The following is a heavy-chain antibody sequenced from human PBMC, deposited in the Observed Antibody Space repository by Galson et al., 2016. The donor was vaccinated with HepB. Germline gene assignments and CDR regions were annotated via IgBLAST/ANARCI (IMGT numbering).Heavy chain of an antibody. CDR3: AREIYYYGSGRRRGWFDP. V-gene: IGHV4-34*01. CDR1: GGSFSGYY. J-gene: IGHJ5*02. D-gene: IGHD3-10*01. Sequence: SETLSLTCDVDGGSFSGYYWSWIRQPPGKGLEWIGEINHSGSTNYNPSLTSRVTISVDTSKNRFSLKLRSVTAADMAIYYCAREIYYYGSGRRRGWFDPWGQGTLVTVSS. CDR2: INHSGST.